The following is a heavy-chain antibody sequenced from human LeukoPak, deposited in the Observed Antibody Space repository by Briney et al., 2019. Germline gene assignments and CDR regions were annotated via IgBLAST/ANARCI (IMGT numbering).Heavy chain of an antibody. CDR1: GLSFSSYN. J-gene: IGHJ5*02. D-gene: IGHD6-13*01. CDR2: TTANNTTK. CDR3: AAASAFSSSWRS. V-gene: IGHV3-48*01. Sequence: GGSLRLSCTASGLSFSSYNMNWVRQAPGKGPEWVAYTTANNTTKYYADSVKGRFTISRDNAKKSLFLQMNSLRAEDTAVYYCAAASAFSSSWRSWGQGTVVTVSS.